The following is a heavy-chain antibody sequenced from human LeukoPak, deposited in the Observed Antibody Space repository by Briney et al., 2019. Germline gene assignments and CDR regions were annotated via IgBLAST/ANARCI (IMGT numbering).Heavy chain of an antibody. CDR2: IRYDGSNK. CDR3: AREGGNYYDTSGFFDY. CDR1: GFTFSSYG. J-gene: IGHJ4*02. D-gene: IGHD3-22*01. V-gene: IGHV3-30*02. Sequence: GGSLRLSCVASGFTFSSYGVHWVRQAPGKGLEWVSFIRYDGSNKYYVDSVKGRFTIYRDNAKNSLYLQMNSLRAEDTAVYYCAREGGNYYDTSGFFDYWGQGTLVTVSS.